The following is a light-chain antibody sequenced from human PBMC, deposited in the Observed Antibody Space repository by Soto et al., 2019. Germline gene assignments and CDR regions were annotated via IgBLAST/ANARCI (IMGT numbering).Light chain of an antibody. CDR2: PAA. Sequence: DTQLTQSPSFLSTSVGDRVTITCRASQGISNYLAWYQQKPGKAPKLLIYPAATLQSGVPSRFSGSGSGTEFTLTIGSLQPEDFATYYCQELNSYPFAFGGGTKVDI. CDR3: QELNSYPFA. J-gene: IGKJ4*01. V-gene: IGKV1-9*01. CDR1: QGISNY.